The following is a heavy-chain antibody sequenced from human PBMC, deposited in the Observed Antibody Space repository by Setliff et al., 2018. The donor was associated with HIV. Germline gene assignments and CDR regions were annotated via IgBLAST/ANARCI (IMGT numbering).Heavy chain of an antibody. CDR1: GFIFNDYT. CDR2: ISWNGGST. CDR3: AKLVVGFSGSSAYMDV. J-gene: IGHJ6*03. V-gene: IGHV3-20*04. Sequence: PGGSLRLSCAASGFIFNDYTMSWVRQAPGRGLEWVSGISWNGGSTGYADFVKGRFTMSRDNAKNSLYLQMNSLRAEDTALYYCAKLVVGFSGSSAYMDVWGKGTTVTV. D-gene: IGHD1-26*01.